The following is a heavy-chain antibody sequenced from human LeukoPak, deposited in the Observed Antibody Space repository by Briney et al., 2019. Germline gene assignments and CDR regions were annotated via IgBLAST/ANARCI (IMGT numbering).Heavy chain of an antibody. D-gene: IGHD3-3*01. CDR2: IRYDGSNK. J-gene: IGHJ4*02. V-gene: IGHV3-30*02. Sequence: PGGSLRLSCAASGFTFSSYGMHWVRQAPGKGLEWAAFIRYDGSNKYYADSVKGRFTISRDNSKNTLYLQMNSLRAEDTAVYYCAKGGGDFWSGYYYFDYWGQGTLVTVSS. CDR1: GFTFSSYG. CDR3: AKGGGDFWSGYYYFDY.